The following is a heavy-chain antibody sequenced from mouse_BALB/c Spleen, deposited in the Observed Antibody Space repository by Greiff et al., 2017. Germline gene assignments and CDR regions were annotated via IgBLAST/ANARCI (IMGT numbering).Heavy chain of an antibody. CDR2: IWAGGST. V-gene: IGHV2-9*02. CDR1: GFSLTSYG. J-gene: IGHJ2*01. Sequence: VKLMESGPGLVAPSQSLSITCTVSGFSLTSYGVHWVRQPPGKGLEWLGVIWAGGSTNYNSALMSRLSISKDNSKSQVFLKMNSLQTDDTAMYYCARDDYGNYYFDYWGQGTTLTVSS. CDR3: ARDDYGNYYFDY. D-gene: IGHD2-1*01.